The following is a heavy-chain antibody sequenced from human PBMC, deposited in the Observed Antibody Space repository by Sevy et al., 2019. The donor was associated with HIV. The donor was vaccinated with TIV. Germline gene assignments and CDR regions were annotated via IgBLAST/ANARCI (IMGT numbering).Heavy chain of an antibody. CDR2: ISGFGNT. J-gene: IGHJ3*01. D-gene: IGHD3-22*01. V-gene: IGHV3-23*01. Sequence: GGSLRLSCAASGFTFNTHVMNWVRQAPGKGLEWVSSISGFGNTYYADSVRGRFTISRDNAKNTLYLQMNILRTDERAVYTAANVLNPALESMMEVTVRSQKGFDVWGQGTMVTVSS. CDR3: ANVLNPALESMMEVTVRSQKGFDV. CDR1: GFTFNTHV.